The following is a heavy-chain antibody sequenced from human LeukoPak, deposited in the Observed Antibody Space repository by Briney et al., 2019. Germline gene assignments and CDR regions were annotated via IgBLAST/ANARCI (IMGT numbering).Heavy chain of an antibody. CDR3: ARGPVTVTTNNWFDP. CDR2: INHSGST. Sequence: SETLSLTCTVSGGSISSSSYYWGWIRQPPGKGLEWIGEINHSGSTNYNPSLKSRVTISVDTSKNQFSLKLSSVTAADTAVYYCARGPVTVTTNNWFDPWGQGTLVTVSS. J-gene: IGHJ5*02. V-gene: IGHV4-39*07. D-gene: IGHD4-17*01. CDR1: GGSISSSSYY.